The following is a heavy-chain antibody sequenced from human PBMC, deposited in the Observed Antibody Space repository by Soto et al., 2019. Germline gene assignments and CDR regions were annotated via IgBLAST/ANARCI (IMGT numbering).Heavy chain of an antibody. Sequence: SETLSLTCTVSGVSVSTNTQYWGWIRQSPGKGLEWIGNIHYSGSTYYMPSLRSRVTLSVDTSKNQFSLRLTSVTAEDTAVYYCARHEGNGNVWPLDYWGQGVLVTVSS. D-gene: IGHD2-8*01. J-gene: IGHJ4*02. CDR2: IHYSGST. CDR1: GVSVSTNTQY. V-gene: IGHV4-39*01. CDR3: ARHEGNGNVWPLDY.